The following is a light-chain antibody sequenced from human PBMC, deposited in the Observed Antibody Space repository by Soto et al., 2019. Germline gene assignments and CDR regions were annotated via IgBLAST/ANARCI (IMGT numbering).Light chain of an antibody. V-gene: IGKV3-15*01. CDR1: QSVSSN. Sequence: EIVMTQSPATLSVSPGERATLSCRASQSVSSNLAWYQQKPGQAPRLLIYGASTRATVIPARFSGSGSGTEFTLTISSLQSEDFAVYYCQQYNNWGTFGQGTKVEIK. CDR3: QQYNNWGT. J-gene: IGKJ1*01. CDR2: GAS.